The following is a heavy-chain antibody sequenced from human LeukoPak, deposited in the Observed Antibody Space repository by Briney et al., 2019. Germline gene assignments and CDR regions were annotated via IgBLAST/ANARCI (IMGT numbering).Heavy chain of an antibody. CDR2: IYYSGST. CDR1: GGSISSGGYY. D-gene: IGHD3-22*01. Sequence: SQTLSLTCTVSGGSISSGGYYWSWIRQNPGKGLEWIGCIYYSGSTYYNPSLKSRVTISVDTSKNQFSLKLSSVTAADTAVYYCARGGYYDSSGQGVDYWGQGTLVTVSS. J-gene: IGHJ4*02. CDR3: ARGGYYDSSGQGVDY. V-gene: IGHV4-31*03.